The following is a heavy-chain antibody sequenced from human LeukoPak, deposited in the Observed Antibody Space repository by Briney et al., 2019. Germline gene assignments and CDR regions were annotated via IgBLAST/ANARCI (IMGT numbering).Heavy chain of an antibody. Sequence: GASVKVSCTASGYTLTNYGIAWVRQAPGQGLEWMGWTSSYNRNTKYEQKFQGRVTMTTDTSTSTAYMELRSLRSDDTAVYYCARVISNPTRYYFDYWGQGTLVTVSS. V-gene: IGHV1-18*01. CDR2: TSSYNRNT. J-gene: IGHJ4*02. CDR3: ARVISNPTRYYFDY. CDR1: GYTLTNYG. D-gene: IGHD3-10*01.